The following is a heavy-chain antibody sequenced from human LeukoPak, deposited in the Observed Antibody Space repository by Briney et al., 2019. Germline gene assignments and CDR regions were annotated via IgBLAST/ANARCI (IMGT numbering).Heavy chain of an antibody. CDR1: GFTFSGHS. V-gene: IGHV3-23*01. J-gene: IGHJ6*02. D-gene: IGHD3-16*01. CDR3: SRVGDWSNYFGMDA. Sequence: GGSLRLSCAASGFTFSGHSMTWVRATPGKGLEWVSVIFGNGVKTYYADSLKGRFTISRDNSKSTLYLQMNGLGADDTAVYYCSRVGDWSNYFGMDAWGQGTTVSVSS. CDR2: IFGNGVKT.